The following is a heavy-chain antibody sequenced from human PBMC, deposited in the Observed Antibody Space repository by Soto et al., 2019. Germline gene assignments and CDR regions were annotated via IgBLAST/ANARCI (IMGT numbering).Heavy chain of an antibody. CDR3: ARSAYYYDSSGYYSPRGWFDP. J-gene: IGHJ5*02. Sequence: SETLSLTCAVSGGSISSSNWWSWVRQPPGKGLEWIGEIYHSGSTNYNPSLKSRVTISVDKSKNQFSLKLSSVTAADTAVYYCARSAYYYDSSGYYSPRGWFDPRGQGPLVTVSS. V-gene: IGHV4-4*02. D-gene: IGHD3-22*01. CDR1: GGSISSSNW. CDR2: IYHSGST.